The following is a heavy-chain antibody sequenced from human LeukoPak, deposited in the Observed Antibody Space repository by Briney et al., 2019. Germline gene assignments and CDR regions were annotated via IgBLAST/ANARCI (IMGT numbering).Heavy chain of an antibody. D-gene: IGHD3-22*01. Sequence: SETLSLTCTISGGSITNYFWTWIRQPAGKGLEWIVRIYTRGNIDHNPSLKSRITMSVDTSKNQFSLNFYSVTAADTAVYYCARESKTYDGSGYYHDSWGQGTLVTVSS. V-gene: IGHV4-4*07. J-gene: IGHJ4*02. CDR2: IYTRGNI. CDR3: ARESKTYDGSGYYHDS. CDR1: GGSITNYF.